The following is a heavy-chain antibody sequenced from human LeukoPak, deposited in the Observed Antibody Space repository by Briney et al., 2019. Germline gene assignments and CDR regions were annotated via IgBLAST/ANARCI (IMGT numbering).Heavy chain of an antibody. CDR1: GGSISGYY. J-gene: IGHJ6*02. D-gene: IGHD3-10*01. CDR2: IYYSGST. CDR3: ARIMAVRGAPDYFHYGIDV. V-gene: IGHV4-59*01. Sequence: SETLSLTCTVSGGSISGYYWTWIRQPPGKGLECIGYIYYSGSTNYNPSLKSRVTISVDPSKNQFSLKRSSVTAAGTAVYFCARIMAVRGAPDYFHYGIDVWGQGTTVTVSS.